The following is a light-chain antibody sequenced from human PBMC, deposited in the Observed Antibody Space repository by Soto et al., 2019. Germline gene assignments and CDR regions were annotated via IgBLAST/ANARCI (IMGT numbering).Light chain of an antibody. V-gene: IGKV1-33*01. CDR2: HAS. Sequence: DTQMTQSPSSLSASVGDRVTITCQASQGIAKYLHWYQQKPGKAPKLLIYHASNLQTGVPSRFSGSGSGTDFTLTISSLQPEDIATYFCQQSDNLPLTCGGGTKVEIK. CDR1: QGIAKY. CDR3: QQSDNLPLT. J-gene: IGKJ4*01.